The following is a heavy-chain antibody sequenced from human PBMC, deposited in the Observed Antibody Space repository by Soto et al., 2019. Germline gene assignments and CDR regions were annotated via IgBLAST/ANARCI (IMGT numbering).Heavy chain of an antibody. CDR1: GYTFTGYY. J-gene: IGHJ4*02. Sequence: ASVKVSCKASGYTFTGYYMHWVRQAPGQGLEWMGWINPTSGGTNYAQKFQGRVTMTRDTSISTAYMELSRLRSDDTAVYYCARAAYYYDSSGYYDSPVGGYYFDYWGQGTLVTVSS. D-gene: IGHD3-22*01. CDR2: INPTSGGT. V-gene: IGHV1-2*02. CDR3: ARAAYYYDSSGYYDSPVGGYYFDY.